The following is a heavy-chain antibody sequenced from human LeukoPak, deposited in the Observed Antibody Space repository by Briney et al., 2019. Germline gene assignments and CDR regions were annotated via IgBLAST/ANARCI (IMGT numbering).Heavy chain of an antibody. Sequence: EASVKVSCKASGYTFTGYYMHWVRQAPGQGLEWMGWISPISGGTNYAQKFQGRVTMTRDTSISTAYMELSRLRSDDTAVYYCAREAYASGSFRTDYYYMDVWGKGTTVTISS. CDR1: GYTFTGYY. V-gene: IGHV1-2*02. J-gene: IGHJ6*03. CDR2: ISPISGGT. D-gene: IGHD3-10*01. CDR3: AREAYASGSFRTDYYYMDV.